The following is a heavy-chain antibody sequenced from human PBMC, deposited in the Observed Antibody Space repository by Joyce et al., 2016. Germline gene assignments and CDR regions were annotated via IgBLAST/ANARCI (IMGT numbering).Heavy chain of an antibody. CDR1: GLSFDLHSF. V-gene: IGHV4-38-2*01. CDR3: ARRPYNVHTPLGSDWYFDL. J-gene: IGHJ2*01. Sequence: QVQLQESGPGLVKPSETLSLTCGVSGLSFDLHSFWGWIRQPPGKGLEWIGKVSLNGITHYSTSRKSRVTISMDTSKNQFSMNLNSLTDADTAVYFCARRPYNVHTPLGSDWYFDLWGRGTLVTVSS. D-gene: IGHD5-18*01. CDR2: VSLNGIT.